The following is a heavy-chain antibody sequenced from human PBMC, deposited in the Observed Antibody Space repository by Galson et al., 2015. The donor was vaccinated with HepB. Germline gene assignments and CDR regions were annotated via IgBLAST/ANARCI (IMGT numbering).Heavy chain of an antibody. D-gene: IGHD3-10*01. CDR3: ASDLDGSGSFYNMLAY. Sequence: SLRLSCAASGFTFNNYAMHWVRQAPGKGLEWVAFISFDGKKRYYADSVRGRSTISRDNSKNTLYLQLDSLRPEDTAVYYCASDLDGSGSFYNMLAYWGQGIMVTVSS. V-gene: IGHV3-30*04. CDR2: ISFDGKKR. J-gene: IGHJ4*02. CDR1: GFTFNNYA.